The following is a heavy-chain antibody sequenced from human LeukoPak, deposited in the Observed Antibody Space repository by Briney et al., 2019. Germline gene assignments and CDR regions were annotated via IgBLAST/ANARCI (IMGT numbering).Heavy chain of an antibody. CDR1: GDSINTYY. CDR3: ARRSWYFDY. V-gene: IGHV4-59*01. D-gene: IGHD2-15*01. J-gene: IGHJ4*02. Sequence: ETLSLTCTVSGDSINTYYWNWIRPPPGKGLEGVGYIYNRESTNYNPSLKSRVTISIDTSKTQFSLNLISATPAATAVYYCARRSWYFDYWGQGTLVTVSS. CDR2: IYNREST.